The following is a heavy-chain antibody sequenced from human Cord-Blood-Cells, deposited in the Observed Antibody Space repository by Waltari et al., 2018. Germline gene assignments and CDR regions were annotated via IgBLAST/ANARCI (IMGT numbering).Heavy chain of an antibody. CDR2: ITHSGST. CDR1: GGSSRGYY. J-gene: IGHJ4*02. D-gene: IGHD3-22*01. V-gene: IGHV4-34*01. Sequence: QVQLQQWGAGLLKPSETLPLTCAGYGGSSRGYYWRWIPHPPGKGLEWIGEITHSGSTNYNPSLKSRVTISVDTSKNQFSLKLSSVTAADTAVYYCARHPLYDSSGYYYDYWGQGTLVTVSS. CDR3: ARHPLYDSSGYYYDY.